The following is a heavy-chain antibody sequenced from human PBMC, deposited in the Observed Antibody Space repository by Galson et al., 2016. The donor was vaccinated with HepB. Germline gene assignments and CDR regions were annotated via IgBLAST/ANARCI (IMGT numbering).Heavy chain of an antibody. V-gene: IGHV4-61*01. CDR2: SVST. J-gene: IGHJ4*02. CDR1: GGSISSGNYF. Sequence: SETLSLTCTVSGGSISSGNYFWSWIRQPPGKGLECIGYSVSTNYNPSLKSRVTISSDMSKNQFSLKVTYVTAADTAVYYCARGLCSGELSFDYWGQGILVTVSS. D-gene: IGHD3-10*01. CDR3: ARGLCSGELSFDY.